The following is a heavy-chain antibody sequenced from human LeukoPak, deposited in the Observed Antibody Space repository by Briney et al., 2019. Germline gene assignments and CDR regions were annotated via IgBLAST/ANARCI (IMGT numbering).Heavy chain of an antibody. J-gene: IGHJ4*02. CDR1: GFTFSSYA. D-gene: IGHD5-18*01. CDR3: ARDINSYGYLDY. V-gene: IGHV3-30-3*01. CDR2: ISYDGSSK. Sequence: ESGGSLRLSCAASGFTFSSYAMHWVRQAPGKGLEWVAVISYDGSSKYYADSVKGRFTISRDNSKNTLYLQMNSLRAEDTAVYYCARDINSYGYLDYWGQGTLVTVSS.